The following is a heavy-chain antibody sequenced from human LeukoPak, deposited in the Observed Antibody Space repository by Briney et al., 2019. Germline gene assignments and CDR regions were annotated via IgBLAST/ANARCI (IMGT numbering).Heavy chain of an antibody. CDR2: IYPRDSDT. V-gene: IGHV5-51*01. D-gene: IGHD6-13*01. Sequence: GESLKISCKGSGYKFTNYWIAWARQMPGQGLEWLGIIYPRDSDTRYSPSFQGQVSISVDTSIDTAYLQWSSVKASDTAMYYCARLLAAPYYINFWGQGTLVTVFS. J-gene: IGHJ4*02. CDR1: GYKFTNYW. CDR3: ARLLAAPYYINF.